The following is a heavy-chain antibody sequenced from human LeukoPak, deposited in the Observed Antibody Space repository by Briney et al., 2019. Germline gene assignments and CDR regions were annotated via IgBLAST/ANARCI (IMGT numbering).Heavy chain of an antibody. CDR1: GGSFSGYY. J-gene: IGHJ4*02. Sequence: SETLSLTCAVYGGSFSGYYWSWIRQPPGNGLEWIGEINHSGSTNYNPSLKSRVTISVDTSKNQFSLKLSSVTAADTAVYYCARGGTYYYGSGSYSRFDYWGQGTLVTVSS. D-gene: IGHD3-10*01. V-gene: IGHV4-34*01. CDR3: ARGGTYYYGSGSYSRFDY. CDR2: INHSGST.